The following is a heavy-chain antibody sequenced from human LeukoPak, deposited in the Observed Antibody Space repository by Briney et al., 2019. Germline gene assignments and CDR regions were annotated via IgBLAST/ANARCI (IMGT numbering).Heavy chain of an antibody. D-gene: IGHD2-21*01. V-gene: IGHV3-11*01. Sequence: GGSLRLSCAASGFTFRDYYMSWIRQAPGKGLEWVSYISSSGSTRYYADSVKGRFTISRDNAKNSLYLQMNSLRAEDTAVYYCASLLRDIVGDAFDIWGQGTMVTVSS. CDR1: GFTFRDYY. CDR2: ISSSGSTR. J-gene: IGHJ3*02. CDR3: ASLLRDIVGDAFDI.